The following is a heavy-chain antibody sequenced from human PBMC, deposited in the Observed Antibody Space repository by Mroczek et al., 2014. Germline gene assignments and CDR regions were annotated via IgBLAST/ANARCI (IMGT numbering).Heavy chain of an antibody. CDR2: ISGSGGKT. J-gene: IGHJ2*01. V-gene: IGHV3-23*01. Sequence: VQLQQSGGGLVQPGGSLRLSCAASGFTFSSYGMNWVRQAPGKGPEWVSGISGSGGKTYYADSVKGRFTISRDNSKNTLYLQMDSLRVEDTAVYYCAKSYDSGGHLXRYFDLWGRGTLVTVSS. CDR3: AKSYDSGGHLXRYFDL. D-gene: IGHD3-22*01. CDR1: GFTFSSYG.